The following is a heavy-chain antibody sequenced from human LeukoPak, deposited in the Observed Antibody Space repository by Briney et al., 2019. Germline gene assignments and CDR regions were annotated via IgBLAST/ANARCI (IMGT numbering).Heavy chain of an antibody. CDR3: TKWSGFGDD. D-gene: IGHD3-10*01. CDR1: GFTFSSNS. Sequence: PGGSLRLSCAASGFTFSSNSMTWVRQTPRKGLEWVSGISGSGDSTFYADSVKGRFTISRDNSRNTLYLQMSSLRPEDTAVYYCTKWSGFGDDWGQGTLVTVS. V-gene: IGHV3-23*01. J-gene: IGHJ4*02. CDR2: ISGSGDST.